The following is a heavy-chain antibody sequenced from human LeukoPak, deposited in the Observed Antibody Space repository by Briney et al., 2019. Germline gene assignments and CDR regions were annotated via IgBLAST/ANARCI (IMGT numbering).Heavy chain of an antibody. Sequence: GESLKISCRGSGYSFNTYWIGWVRQMPGKGLEWRGIIYPGASDTRYSPSFQGQVTMSADKSINTAYLQWSSLKASDTAMYYCARRQGCSSTSCPPDYWGQGTLVTVSS. D-gene: IGHD2-2*01. J-gene: IGHJ4*02. CDR2: IYPGASDT. CDR1: GYSFNTYW. V-gene: IGHV5-51*01. CDR3: ARRQGCSSTSCPPDY.